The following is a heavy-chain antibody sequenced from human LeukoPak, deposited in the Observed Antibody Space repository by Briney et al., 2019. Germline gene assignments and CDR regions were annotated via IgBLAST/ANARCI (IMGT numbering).Heavy chain of an antibody. CDR1: GGSISSYY. D-gene: IGHD3-10*01. J-gene: IGHJ4*02. V-gene: IGHV4-59*01. Sequence: PSETLSLTCTVSGGSISSYYWSWIRQPPGKGLGWIGYIYYSGSTNYNPSLKSRVTISVDTSKNQFSLKLSSVTAADTAVYYCARAFGYYGLDWGQGTLVTVSS. CDR3: ARAFGYYGLD. CDR2: IYYSGST.